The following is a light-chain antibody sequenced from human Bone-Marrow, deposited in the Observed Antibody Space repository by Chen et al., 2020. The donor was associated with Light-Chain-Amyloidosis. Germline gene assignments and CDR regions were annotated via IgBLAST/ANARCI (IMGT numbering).Light chain of an antibody. Sequence: YLLTQPSSVSVAPGQRAKTACGGNNIGSTSVPWYQPTPGQAPLLVVFDDSDRPSGIPERLSGSNSGNTATLTISRVEAGDEADYYCQVWDRSSDRPVFGGGTKLTVL. J-gene: IGLJ3*02. CDR2: DDS. CDR1: NIGSTS. V-gene: IGLV3-21*02. CDR3: QVWDRSSDRPV.